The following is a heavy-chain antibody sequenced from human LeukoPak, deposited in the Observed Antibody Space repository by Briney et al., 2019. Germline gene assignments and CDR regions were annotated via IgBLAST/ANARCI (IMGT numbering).Heavy chain of an antibody. D-gene: IGHD6-19*01. CDR3: ARDLADSGAFDI. CDR2: IYISGST. CDR1: GGSISSYY. Sequence: SETLSLTCTVSGGSISSYYWSWIRQPPGKGLDWIGRIYISGSTNDNPSLKSRVIMSVDTSKNQFSLKLSSVTAADTAVYYCARDLADSGAFDIWGQGTMVTVSS. J-gene: IGHJ3*02. V-gene: IGHV4-4*07.